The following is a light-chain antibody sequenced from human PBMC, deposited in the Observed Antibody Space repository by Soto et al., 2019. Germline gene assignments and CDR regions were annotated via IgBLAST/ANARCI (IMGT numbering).Light chain of an antibody. CDR2: DVS. V-gene: IGLV2-14*01. CDR3: SSYTSSSTLYV. CDR1: SSDVGGYNY. J-gene: IGLJ1*01. Sequence: QSALTQPASVSGSPGQSITISCTGTSSDVGGYNYVSWYQQNPGKAPKLMISDVSNRPSGISNRFSGSKSGNTASLTISGPQAEDEADYYCSSYTSSSTLYVFGTGTKLTVL.